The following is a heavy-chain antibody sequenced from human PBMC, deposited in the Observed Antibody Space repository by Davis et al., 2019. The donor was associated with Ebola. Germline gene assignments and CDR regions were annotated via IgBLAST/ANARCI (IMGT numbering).Heavy chain of an antibody. CDR1: GFTFRDYP. V-gene: IGHV3-23*01. CDR3: ATWELSSSWHYFDY. J-gene: IGHJ4*02. D-gene: IGHD6-13*01. CDR2: INGNGDKT. Sequence: GGSLRLPCAVSGFTFRDYPMSWIRQAPGKGLEWVSVINGNGDKTYYADSVKGRFTISRDNAKNSLYLQMNSLRDEDTAVYYCATWELSSSWHYFDYWGQGTLVTVSS.